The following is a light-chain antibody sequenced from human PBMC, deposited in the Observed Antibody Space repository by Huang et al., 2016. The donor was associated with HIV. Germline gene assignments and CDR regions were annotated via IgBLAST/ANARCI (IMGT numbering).Light chain of an antibody. J-gene: IGKJ4*01. CDR1: QSINSY. Sequence: DIQMTQSPSSLSASVGDRVTITCRASQSINSYLNWYQQKPGKAPKVRIYAASSLQSGGPSRFSGSGSGTDFTLTINSLQPEDFAIYYCQQSYNTPLTFGGGTRLEIK. CDR2: AAS. CDR3: QQSYNTPLT. V-gene: IGKV1-39*01.